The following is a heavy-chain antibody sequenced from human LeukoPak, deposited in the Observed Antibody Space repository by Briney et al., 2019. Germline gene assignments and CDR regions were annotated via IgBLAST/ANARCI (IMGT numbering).Heavy chain of an antibody. CDR1: GFTFTSSA. CDR3: AAGTTAYYDFWSGYSEY. CDR2: IVVGSGNT. V-gene: IGHV1-58*02. Sequence: SVKVSCKASGFTFTSSAMQWVRQARGQRLEWIGWIVVGSGNTNYAQKFQERVTITRDMSTSTAYMELSSLRSEDTAVYYCAAGTTAYYDFWSGYSEYWGQGTLDTVSS. J-gene: IGHJ4*02. D-gene: IGHD3-3*01.